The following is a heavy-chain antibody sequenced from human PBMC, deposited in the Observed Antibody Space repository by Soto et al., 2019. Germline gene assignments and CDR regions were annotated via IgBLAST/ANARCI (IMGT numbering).Heavy chain of an antibody. J-gene: IGHJ4*02. CDR2: IIPIFGTA. CDR3: VKNLPHYYDSSGYNLDY. V-gene: IGHV1-69*13. CDR1: GGTFSSYA. D-gene: IGHD3-22*01. Sequence: SVKVSCKASGGTFSSYAISWVRQAPGQGLEWMGGIIPIFGTANYAQKFQGRVTITADESASTAYMELSSLRSEDTAVYYCVKNLPHYYDSSGYNLDYWGQGTLVTVSS.